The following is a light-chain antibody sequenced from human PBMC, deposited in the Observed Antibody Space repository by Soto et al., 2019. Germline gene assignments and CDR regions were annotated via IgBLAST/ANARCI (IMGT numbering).Light chain of an antibody. CDR3: QQYNTFEGT. CDR2: AAS. V-gene: IGKV1-5*01. CDR1: QGISSW. Sequence: DIQMTPSPSTLSASVGDRVTITCRASQGISSWLAWYQQKPGKAPKLLIYAASSLQSGVPSRFSGSGSGTEFTLTISSLQPDDFATYYCQQYNTFEGTFGQGTKVDIK. J-gene: IGKJ1*01.